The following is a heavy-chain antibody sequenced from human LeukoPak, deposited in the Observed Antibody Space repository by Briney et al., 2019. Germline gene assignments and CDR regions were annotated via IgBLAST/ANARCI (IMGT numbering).Heavy chain of an antibody. CDR3: ARASSSYFYYMDV. CDR2: IYYSGRT. D-gene: IGHD6-19*01. V-gene: IGHV4-4*02. Sequence: SGTLSLTCVVSGGSISSSNWWSWVRQTPGKGLEWIGEIYYSGRTNYNPSLKSRVTISVDKSKNQFSLKLSSVTAADTAIYYCARASSSYFYYMDVWGKGTTVTISS. CDR1: GGSISSSNW. J-gene: IGHJ6*03.